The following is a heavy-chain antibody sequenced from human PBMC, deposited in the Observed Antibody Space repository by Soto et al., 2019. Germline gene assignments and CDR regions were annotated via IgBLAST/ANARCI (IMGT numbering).Heavy chain of an antibody. D-gene: IGHD5-18*01. CDR1: GYTFTSYD. CDR3: ARIGDTAMVMSGMDV. J-gene: IGHJ6*02. V-gene: IGHV1-8*01. Sequence: ASVKVSGKASGYTFTSYDINWVLQATGQGLEWMGWMNPNSGNTGYAQKSQGRVTMTRNTSISTAYMELSSLRSEDTAVYYCARIGDTAMVMSGMDVWGQGTTVTVSS. CDR2: MNPNSGNT.